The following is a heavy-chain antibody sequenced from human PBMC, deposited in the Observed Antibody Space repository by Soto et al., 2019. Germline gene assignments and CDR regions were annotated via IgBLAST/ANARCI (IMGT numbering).Heavy chain of an antibody. CDR1: GDTFTDYH. J-gene: IGHJ4*02. Sequence: ASVKVSCKASGDTFTDYHMHWVRQAPGQGFEWMGWINPKTGGTSYARKFQGRVTMTGDTSISTVYMEVSRLTTDDTAVYYCARERSAWYKEFDFWGQGTLVTVSS. CDR3: ARERSAWYKEFDF. D-gene: IGHD6-19*01. CDR2: INPKTGGT. V-gene: IGHV1-2*02.